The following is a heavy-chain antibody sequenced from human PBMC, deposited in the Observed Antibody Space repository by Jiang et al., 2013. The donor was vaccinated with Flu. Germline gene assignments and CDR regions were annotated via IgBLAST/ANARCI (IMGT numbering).Heavy chain of an antibody. CDR3: ARAPKDRTAALLAYYFYYGVDV. V-gene: IGHV3-7*03. CDR1: GFTFSAYW. CDR2: IKQDGSEK. J-gene: IGHJ6*01. Sequence: VQLLESGGGLVQPGGSLRLSCAASGFTFSAYWMTWVRQAPGKGLEWVANIKQDGSEKYYVDSVKGRFTISRDNAKNSLYLQMNSLRVEDTAVYYCARAPKDRTAALLAYYFYYGVDVWG. D-gene: IGHD6-13*01.